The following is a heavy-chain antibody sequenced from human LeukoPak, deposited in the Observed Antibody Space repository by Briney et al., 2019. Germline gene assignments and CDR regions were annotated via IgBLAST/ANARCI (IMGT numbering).Heavy chain of an antibody. Sequence: GASVTVSCMASGYTFTGYYMHWLRQAPGQGLEGMGWINPNSGGTNYAQKFQGRVTMTRDTSTSTAYMELRSLRSDDTAVYYCARAHTTALDYWGQGTLVTVSS. CDR3: ARAHTTALDY. J-gene: IGHJ4*02. CDR2: INPNSGGT. V-gene: IGHV1-2*02. D-gene: IGHD4-11*01. CDR1: GYTFTGYY.